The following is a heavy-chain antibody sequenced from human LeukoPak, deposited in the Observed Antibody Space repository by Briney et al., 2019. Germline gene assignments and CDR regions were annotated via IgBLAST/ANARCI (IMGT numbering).Heavy chain of an antibody. D-gene: IGHD2-15*01. J-gene: IGHJ1*01. CDR3: ARGAPVVVPSDYGPGYFRL. CDR1: GYTFTSSY. Sequence: ASVKVSCKASGYTFTSSYTHWLRQAPGHGLEWMGIINPSGASRSYAQKFQGTVTMTTDTSTSTVYMELSSLRSEDTAVYYCARGAPVVVPSDYGPGYFRLWGQGTLVTVSS. CDR2: INPSGASR. V-gene: IGHV1-46*01.